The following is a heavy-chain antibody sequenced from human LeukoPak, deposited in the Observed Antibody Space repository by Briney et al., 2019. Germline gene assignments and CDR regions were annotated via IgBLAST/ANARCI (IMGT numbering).Heavy chain of an antibody. J-gene: IGHJ4*02. D-gene: IGHD2-2*01. CDR2: INPNSGGT. CDR3: AKVQCASTSCHFEPGY. Sequence: ASVKVSCKASGYTFTNYYIHWIRQAPGRGLEWLGWINPNSGGTDYAQKFQGRVTMTRDTSIRTAYMELSRLISDDTAVYYCAKVQCASTSCHFEPGYWGQGTLVTVSS. CDR1: GYTFTNYY. V-gene: IGHV1-2*02.